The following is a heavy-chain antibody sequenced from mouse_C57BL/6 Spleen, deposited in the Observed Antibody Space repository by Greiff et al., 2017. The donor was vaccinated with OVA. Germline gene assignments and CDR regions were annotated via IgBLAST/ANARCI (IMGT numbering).Heavy chain of an antibody. J-gene: IGHJ1*03. CDR3: ARDSLYYYGSSYGYFDV. Sequence: EVKLMESGPGMVKPSQSLSLTCTVTGYSITSGYDWHWIRHFPGNKLEWMGYISYSGSTNYNPSLKSRISITHDTSKNHFFLKLNSVTTEDTATYYCARDSLYYYGSSYGYFDVWGTGTTVTVSS. CDR1: GYSITSGYD. CDR2: ISYSGST. D-gene: IGHD1-1*01. V-gene: IGHV3-1*01.